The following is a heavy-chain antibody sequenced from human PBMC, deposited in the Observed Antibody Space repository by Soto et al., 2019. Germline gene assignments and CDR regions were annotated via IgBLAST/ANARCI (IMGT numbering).Heavy chain of an antibody. CDR3: ARGFVFADY. D-gene: IGHD2-21*01. V-gene: IGHV4-59*01. CDR2: IYYSGST. J-gene: IGHJ4*02. CDR1: GGSISSYY. Sequence: PSETLSLTCTVSGGSISSYYWSWIRQPPGKGLEWIGYIYYSGSTNYNPSLKSRVTISVDTSKNQFSLKLSSVTAADTAVYYCARGFVFADYWGQGTLVTAPQ.